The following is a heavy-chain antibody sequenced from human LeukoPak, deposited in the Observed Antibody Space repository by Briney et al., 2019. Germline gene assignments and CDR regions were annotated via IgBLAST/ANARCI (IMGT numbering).Heavy chain of an antibody. V-gene: IGHV3-21*01. CDR2: ISSSSSYI. D-gene: IGHD2-2*01. CDR1: GFTFSSYS. CDR3: ARDFCSSTSCPDRYGMDV. Sequence: PGGSLRLSCAASGFTFSSYSMNWVRQAPGKGLELVSSISSSSSYIYYADSVKGRFTISRDNAKNSLYLQMNSLRAEDTAVYYCARDFCSSTSCPDRYGMDVWGQGTTVTVSS. J-gene: IGHJ6*02.